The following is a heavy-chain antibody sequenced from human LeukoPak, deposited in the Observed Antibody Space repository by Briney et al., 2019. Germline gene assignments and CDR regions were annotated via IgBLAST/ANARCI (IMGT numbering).Heavy chain of an antibody. Sequence: EGSLRLSCAASGFTFSSYWMSWVRQAPGKGLEWVANIKQDGSEKYYVDSVKGRFTISRDNAKNSLYLQMNSLRAEDTAVYYCARQQQLTGPSEDDAFDIWGQGTMVTVSS. CDR2: IKQDGSEK. CDR1: GFTFSSYW. D-gene: IGHD6-13*01. CDR3: ARQQQLTGPSEDDAFDI. J-gene: IGHJ3*02. V-gene: IGHV3-7*03.